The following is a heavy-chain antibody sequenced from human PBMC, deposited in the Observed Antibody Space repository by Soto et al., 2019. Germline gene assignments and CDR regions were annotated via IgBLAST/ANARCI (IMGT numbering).Heavy chain of an antibody. CDR1: GFTFTSSA. D-gene: IGHD4-4*01. V-gene: IGHV1-58*01. CDR3: AADLQGRYYFDY. Sequence: GASVKVSCKASGFTFTSSAVQWVRQARGQRLEWIGWIVVGSGNTNYAQKFQERVTITGDMSTSTAYMELSSLRSEDTAVYYCAADLQGRYYFDYWAQGTLVPVSS. CDR2: IVVGSGNT. J-gene: IGHJ4*02.